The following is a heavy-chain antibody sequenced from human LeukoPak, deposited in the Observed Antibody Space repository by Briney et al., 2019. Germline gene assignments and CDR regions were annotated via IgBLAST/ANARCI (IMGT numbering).Heavy chain of an antibody. CDR2: ISYDGSNK. J-gene: IGHJ4*02. CDR1: GFTFSSYG. V-gene: IGHV3-30*18. Sequence: GGSLRLSCAASGFTFSSYGMHWVRQAPGKGLEWVAVISYDGSNKYYADSVKGRFTISRDNSKNTLYLQMDSLRAEDTAVYYCAKGFYYDSGGEFDYWGQGTLVTVSS. CDR3: AKGFYYDSGGEFDY. D-gene: IGHD3-22*01.